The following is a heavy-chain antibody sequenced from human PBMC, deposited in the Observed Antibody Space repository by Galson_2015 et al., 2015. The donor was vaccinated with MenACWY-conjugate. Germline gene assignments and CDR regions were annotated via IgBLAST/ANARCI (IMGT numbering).Heavy chain of an antibody. D-gene: IGHD5-12*01. J-gene: IGHJ3*01. CDR3: VRAEGWLRSAFDL. CDR2: VSYDASSR. Sequence: SLRLSCAASGFRFSSYTFYWVRQSPGKGLEWVAVVSYDASSRYYRDSVQGRFTIPRDNSKNTVSLEMSSLGPEDSAVYYCVRAEGWLRSAFDLWGQGTMVTVSS. V-gene: IGHV3-30*10. CDR1: GFRFSSYT.